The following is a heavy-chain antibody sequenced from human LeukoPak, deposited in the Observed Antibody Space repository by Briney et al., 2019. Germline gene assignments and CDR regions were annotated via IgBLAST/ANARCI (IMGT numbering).Heavy chain of an antibody. V-gene: IGHV1-18*01. CDR1: GYTFTNYG. Sequence: TSVKVSCKASGYTFTNYGISWVRQAPGQGLEWMGWISAYNGNTNYAQKLQGRVTMTTDTSTSTAYMELRSLRSDDTAVYYCARSNGYYYTPDYWGQGTLVTVSS. J-gene: IGHJ4*02. CDR2: ISAYNGNT. CDR3: ARSNGYYYTPDY. D-gene: IGHD3-22*01.